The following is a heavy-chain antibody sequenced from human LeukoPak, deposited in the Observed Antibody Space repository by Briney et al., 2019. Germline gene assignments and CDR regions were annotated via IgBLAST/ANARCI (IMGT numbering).Heavy chain of an antibody. J-gene: IGHJ4*02. CDR3: ARESYGDSGRNYYFDC. CDR2: IYSGGST. Sequence: GGPLRLSCAASGFTFSSYAMSWVRQAPGKGLEWVSVIYSGGSTYYADSVKGRFTISRDNSKNTLFLQMNSLRAEDSAVYYCARESYGDSGRNYYFDCWGQGTLVTVSS. D-gene: IGHD4-17*01. V-gene: IGHV3-66*01. CDR1: GFTFSSYA.